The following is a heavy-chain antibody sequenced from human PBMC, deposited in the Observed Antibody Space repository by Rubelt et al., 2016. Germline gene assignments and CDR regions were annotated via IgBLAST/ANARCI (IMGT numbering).Heavy chain of an antibody. CDR1: GFTFSSYA. CDR2: ISGSAGRT. V-gene: IGHV3-23*01. D-gene: IGHD3-22*01. CDR3: ARDHYDSSDYIYSGFDY. Sequence: GQLLESGGGLVQSGGSLRLSCAASGFTFSSYAMSWVRQAPGKGLEWVSVISGSAGRTNNADSVKGRFIISRDKSKNTLFLQMNSLRVDDTAVYYCARDHYDSSDYIYSGFDYWGRGTLVTVSS. J-gene: IGHJ4*02.